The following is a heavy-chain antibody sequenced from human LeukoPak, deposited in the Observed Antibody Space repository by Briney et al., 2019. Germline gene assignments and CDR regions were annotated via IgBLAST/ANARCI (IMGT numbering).Heavy chain of an antibody. V-gene: IGHV3-30-3*01. D-gene: IGHD2-15*01. CDR2: ISYDGSNK. CDR1: GFTFGSYA. J-gene: IGHJ4*02. Sequence: PGGSLRLSCAASGFTFGSYAMHWVRQAPGKGLEWVAVISYDGSNKYYADSVKGRFTISRDNSKNTLYLQMNSLRAEDTAVYYCAREMDIVVVVAATSPLDYWGQGTLVTVSS. CDR3: AREMDIVVVVAATSPLDY.